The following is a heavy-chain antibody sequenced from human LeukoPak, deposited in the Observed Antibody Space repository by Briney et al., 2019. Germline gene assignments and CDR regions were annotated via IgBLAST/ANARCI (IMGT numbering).Heavy chain of an antibody. CDR3: AREMYYYDSSGYYERDAFDI. J-gene: IGHJ3*02. Sequence: ASVKVSCKASGYTFTGYYMHWVRQAPGQGLEWMGWINPNSGGTNYAQKFQGRVTMTRDTSISTAYMELSRLRSDDTAVYYCAREMYYYDSSGYYERDAFDIWGQGTMVTVSS. D-gene: IGHD3-22*01. V-gene: IGHV1-2*02. CDR1: GYTFTGYY. CDR2: INPNSGGT.